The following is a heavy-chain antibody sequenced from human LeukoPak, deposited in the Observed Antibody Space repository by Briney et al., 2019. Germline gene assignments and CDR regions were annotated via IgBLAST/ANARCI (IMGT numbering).Heavy chain of an antibody. CDR1: GYTFTGYY. Sequence: ASVKVSCKASGYTFTGYYMHWVRQAPGKGLEWMGGFDPEDGETIYAQKFQGRVTMTEDTSTDTAYMELSSLRSEDTAVYYCATTPYTRGQDPFDYWGQGTLVTVSS. CDR3: ATTPYTRGQDPFDY. D-gene: IGHD2-2*01. CDR2: FDPEDGET. J-gene: IGHJ4*02. V-gene: IGHV1-24*01.